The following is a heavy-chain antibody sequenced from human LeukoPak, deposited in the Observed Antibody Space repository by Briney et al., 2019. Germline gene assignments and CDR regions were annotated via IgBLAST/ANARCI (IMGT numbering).Heavy chain of an antibody. CDR3: ARIGAGKFDY. Sequence: SETLSLTCTVSGGSISSSSYYWGWIRQPPGKGLEWIGSIYYSGSTYYNPSLKSRVTISVDTSKNQFSLKLSSVTAADTAVYYCARIGAGKFDYWGQGTLVTVSS. CDR1: GGSISSSSYY. J-gene: IGHJ4*02. D-gene: IGHD6-13*01. CDR2: IYYSGST. V-gene: IGHV4-39*07.